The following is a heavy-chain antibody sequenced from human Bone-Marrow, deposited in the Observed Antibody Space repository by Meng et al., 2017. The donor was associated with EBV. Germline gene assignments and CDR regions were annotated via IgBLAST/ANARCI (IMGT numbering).Heavy chain of an antibody. CDR1: GFTFSTYA. CDR3: ARDVGLAADF. Sequence: QLVESGXGVVQPGRXLRLSCAASGFTFSTYAIHWVRQAPGKGLEWLAVISSDGSNKYYADSVKGRFTISRDNSKNTLYLQLNSLRPEDMAVYYCARDVGLAADFWGQGTLVTVSS. CDR2: ISSDGSNK. V-gene: IGHV3-30-3*01. D-gene: IGHD1-26*01. J-gene: IGHJ4*02.